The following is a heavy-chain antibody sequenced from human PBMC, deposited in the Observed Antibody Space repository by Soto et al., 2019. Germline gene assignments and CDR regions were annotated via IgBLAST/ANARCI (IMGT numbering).Heavy chain of an antibody. CDR3: ARGELEWFYYFDY. CDR1: GFTFSSYG. Sequence: ESGGGVVQPGRSLRLSCAASGFTFSSYGMHWVRQAPGKGLEWVAVIWYDGSNKYYADSVKGRFTISRDNSKNTLYLQMNSLRAEDTAVYYCARGELEWFYYFDYWGQGTLVTVSS. V-gene: IGHV3-33*01. CDR2: IWYDGSNK. D-gene: IGHD3-3*01. J-gene: IGHJ4*02.